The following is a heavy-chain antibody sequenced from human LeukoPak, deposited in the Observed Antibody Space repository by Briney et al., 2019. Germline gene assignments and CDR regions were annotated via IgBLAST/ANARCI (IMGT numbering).Heavy chain of an antibody. CDR3: ARVTGYSNWFDP. D-gene: IGHD4-11*01. CDR1: GGTFASYS. V-gene: IGHV1-69*05. CDR2: IVPIFGTT. J-gene: IGHJ5*02. Sequence: SVKVSCKASGGTFASYSVSWVRQAPGHGLEWMGGIVPIFGTTNYAEKFKGRVTMTTDESTTIVYMELSSLRSEDTAVYYCARVTGYSNWFDPWGQGTLVTVSS.